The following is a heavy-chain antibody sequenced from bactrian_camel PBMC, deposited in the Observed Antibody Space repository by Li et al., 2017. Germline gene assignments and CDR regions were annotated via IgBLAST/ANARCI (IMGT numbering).Heavy chain of an antibody. J-gene: IGHJ4*01. CDR1: GFTFSNSW. V-gene: IGHV3S25*01. D-gene: IGHD1*01. Sequence: QLVESGGGLVQPGGSLRLSCAGSGFTFSNSWVYWVRQGPGKGLEWVSTITSGGGSITYYAKSVEGRFTISRDNAKNMVYLDMNSLRPEDTAVYYCVRDVSELAFWGQGTQVTVS. CDR3: VRDVSELAF. CDR2: ITSGGGSIT.